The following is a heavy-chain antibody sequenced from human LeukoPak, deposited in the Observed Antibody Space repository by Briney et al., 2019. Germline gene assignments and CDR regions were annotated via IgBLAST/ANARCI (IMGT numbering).Heavy chain of an antibody. CDR1: GFTFSDYY. Sequence: PGGSLRLSCAASGFTFSDYYMSWIRQAPGKGLEWVSYISSSGSTIYYADSVKGRFTISRDNAKSSLYLQMNSLRAEDTAVYYCAREYYDILTGYYGGAYGMDVWGQGTTVTVSS. J-gene: IGHJ6*02. CDR3: AREYYDILTGYYGGAYGMDV. D-gene: IGHD3-9*01. V-gene: IGHV3-11*01. CDR2: ISSSGSTI.